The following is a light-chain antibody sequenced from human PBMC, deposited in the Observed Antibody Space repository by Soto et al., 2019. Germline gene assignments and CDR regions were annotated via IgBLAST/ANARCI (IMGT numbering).Light chain of an antibody. CDR3: QQYGNSPFT. Sequence: EIVLTQTPATLSLSPGERATLSCRASQSVTTLAWYQQRPGQSPRLLIYDASTRATDIPARFSGSGSGTNYTLTISGLEPEDFALYFCQQYGNSPFTFGQGTKLDIK. CDR2: DAS. J-gene: IGKJ2*01. CDR1: QSVTT. V-gene: IGKV3-20*01.